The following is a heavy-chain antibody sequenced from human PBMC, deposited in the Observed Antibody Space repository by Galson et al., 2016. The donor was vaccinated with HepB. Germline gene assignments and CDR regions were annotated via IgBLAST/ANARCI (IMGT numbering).Heavy chain of an antibody. Sequence: SLRLSCAASGFTFSAYWMGWVRQAPGKRLEWVSYINQDGNDKYYVDSLKGRFTASRDNAKTSLYLQMNSLRVEDTAVYYCVTAAYNWNDITYWGRGTLVTVTS. V-gene: IGHV3-7*01. J-gene: IGHJ4*02. CDR2: INQDGNDK. CDR1: GFTFSAYW. D-gene: IGHD1-20*01. CDR3: VTAAYNWNDITY.